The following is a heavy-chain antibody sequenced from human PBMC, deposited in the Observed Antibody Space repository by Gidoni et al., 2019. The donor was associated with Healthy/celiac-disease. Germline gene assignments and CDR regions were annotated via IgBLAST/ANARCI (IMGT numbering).Heavy chain of an antibody. Sequence: VQLQESGPGLVKPSETLSLTCTTSGGSISSYYWSWIRQPPGKGLEWIGYIYYSGSTNYNPSLKSRVTISVDTSKNQFSLKLSSVTAADTAVYYCARAAGVIGNWFDPWGQGTLVTVSS. CDR2: IYYSGST. J-gene: IGHJ5*02. CDR1: GGSISSYY. CDR3: ARAAGVIGNWFDP. D-gene: IGHD3-16*02. V-gene: IGHV4-59*01.